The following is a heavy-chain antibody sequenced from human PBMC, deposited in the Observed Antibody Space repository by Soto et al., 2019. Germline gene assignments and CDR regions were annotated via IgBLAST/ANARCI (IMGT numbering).Heavy chain of an antibody. J-gene: IGHJ4*02. CDR2: IYYSGST. CDR3: ARSGGLQHIDY. Sequence: QLQLQESGPGLVKPSETLSLTCTVSGDSISSSNYHWGWIRQPPGKGLEWIGSIYYSGSTYYNPSLTSRVTISVDTSQIQFSLKLSSVTASDADVHYCARSGGLQHIDYWGQGSLVTGSS. D-gene: IGHD3-16*01. CDR1: GDSISSSNYH. V-gene: IGHV4-39*01.